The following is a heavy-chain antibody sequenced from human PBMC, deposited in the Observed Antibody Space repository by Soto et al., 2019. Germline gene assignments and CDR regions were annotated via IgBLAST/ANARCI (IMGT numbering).Heavy chain of an antibody. CDR1: GGTFSSYA. CDR3: ARDRRGWYVNWFAP. CDR2: IIPIFGTA. Sequence: QVQLVQSGAEVKKPGSSVKVSCKASGGTFSSYAISWVRQAPGQGLEWMGGIIPIFGTANYAQKFQGRVSITADESTSTAYMVLSSLSSEDTAVYYCARDRRGWYVNWFAPWGQGTLVTVSS. J-gene: IGHJ5*02. D-gene: IGHD6-19*01. V-gene: IGHV1-69*01.